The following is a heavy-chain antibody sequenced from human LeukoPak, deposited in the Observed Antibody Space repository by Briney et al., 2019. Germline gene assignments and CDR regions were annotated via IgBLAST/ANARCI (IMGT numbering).Heavy chain of an antibody. Sequence: PSETLSLTCAVYGGSFSGYYWSWIRQPPGKGLEWIGEINHSGSTNYNPSLKSRVTISADTSKNQFSLKLSSVTAADTAVYYCARGLVVVETSSGYFDYWGQGTLVTVSS. CDR1: GGSFSGYY. D-gene: IGHD2-15*01. J-gene: IGHJ4*02. CDR2: INHSGST. CDR3: ARGLVVVETSSGYFDY. V-gene: IGHV4-34*01.